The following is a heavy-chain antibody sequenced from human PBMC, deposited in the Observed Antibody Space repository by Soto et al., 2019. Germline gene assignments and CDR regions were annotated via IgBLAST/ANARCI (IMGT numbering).Heavy chain of an antibody. CDR1: GGSITGSDW. CDR2: ISHSGTT. V-gene: IGHV4-4*02. Sequence: QVQLQESGPGLVKPSGTLSLTCAVSGGSITGSDWWSWVRQPPGRGLEWIGEISHSGTTKYNPSLKSRVTISVDKSKHQFSLNLISVTAADTAVYSCARDSGFRTGDWGQGTLVTVSS. D-gene: IGHD5-12*01. CDR3: ARDSGFRTGD. J-gene: IGHJ4*02.